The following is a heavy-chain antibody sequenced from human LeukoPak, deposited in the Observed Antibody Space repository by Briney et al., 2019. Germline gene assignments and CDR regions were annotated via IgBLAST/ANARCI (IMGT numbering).Heavy chain of an antibody. V-gene: IGHV1-69*05. D-gene: IGHD2-15*01. CDR3: ARYGFSAVWQGGWHAFDI. CDR2: IIPIFGTA. J-gene: IGHJ3*02. Sequence: ASVKASCKASGGTFSSYAISWVRQAPGQGLEWMGGIIPIFGTANYAQKFQGRLTMTRDMSTSTVYMELSSLTSEDTAVFYCARYGFSAVWQGGWHAFDIWGQGTVVTVSS. CDR1: GGTFSSYA.